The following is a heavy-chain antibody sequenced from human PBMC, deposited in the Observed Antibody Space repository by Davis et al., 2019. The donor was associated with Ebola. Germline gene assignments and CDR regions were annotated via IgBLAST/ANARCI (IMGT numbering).Heavy chain of an antibody. V-gene: IGHV5-51*01. CDR2: IYPGDSDT. Sequence: KVSCKGSGYSFTSYWIGWVRQMPGKGLEWMGIIYPGDSDTRYSPSFQGQVTISADKSISTAYLQWSSLKASDTAMYYCARRGEAAVAGTDYWGQGTLVTVSS. CDR3: ARRGEAAVAGTDY. D-gene: IGHD6-19*01. J-gene: IGHJ4*02. CDR1: GYSFTSYW.